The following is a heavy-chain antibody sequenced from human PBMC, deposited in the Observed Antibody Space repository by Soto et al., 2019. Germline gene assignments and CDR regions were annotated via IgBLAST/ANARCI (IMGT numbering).Heavy chain of an antibody. CDR1: GGSISSYY. CDR2: IYYSGST. J-gene: IGHJ5*02. D-gene: IGHD6-19*01. Sequence: QVQLQESGPGLVKPSETLSLTCTVSGGSISSYYWSWIRQPPGKGLEWIGYIYYSGSTNYNPSLKSRVTISVDTSKNQFSLKLSSVTAADTAVYYCARGWQWLDGFDPWGQGTLVTVSS. CDR3: ARGWQWLDGFDP. V-gene: IGHV4-59*01.